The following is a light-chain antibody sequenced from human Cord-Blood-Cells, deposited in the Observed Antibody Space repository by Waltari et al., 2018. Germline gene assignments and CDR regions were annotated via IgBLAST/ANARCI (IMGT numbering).Light chain of an antibody. CDR3: LQLNSYPLS. J-gene: IGKJ4*01. V-gene: IGKV1-9*01. CDR2: AAS. CDR1: QGISSY. Sequence: DIQLTQSPSFLSASVGDRVTITCRASQGISSYLAWYQQKPGKAPKLLIYAASTLQSGVPSRFSGSGSGIEFTLTISSLQPDDFATYYCLQLNSYPLSFGG.